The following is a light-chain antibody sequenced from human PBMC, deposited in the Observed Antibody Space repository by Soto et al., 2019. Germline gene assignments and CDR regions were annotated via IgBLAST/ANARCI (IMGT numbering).Light chain of an antibody. V-gene: IGKV3-11*01. CDR3: QQRSSSLT. CDR1: QSISSY. CDR2: DAS. Sequence: EIVLTQSPATLSLSPGERATLSCRASQSISSYLAWYQQKPGQAPRLLIYDASNRATGIPARFSGSGSGTDFPLPISSLEPEDFAVYYCQQRSSSLTFGGGTKVEIK. J-gene: IGKJ4*01.